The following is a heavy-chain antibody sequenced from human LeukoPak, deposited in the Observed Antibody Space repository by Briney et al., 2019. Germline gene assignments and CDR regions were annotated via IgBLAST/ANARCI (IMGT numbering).Heavy chain of an antibody. Sequence: TGGSLRLSCAASGFTFSSYWMSWVRQAPGKGLEWVANIKQDGSEKYYVDSVKGRFTISRDNAKNSLYLQMNSLRAEDTAVYYCASENPSNYDFWSGYYRKYYFDYWGQGTLVTVSS. CDR3: ASENPSNYDFWSGYYRKYYFDY. V-gene: IGHV3-7*01. J-gene: IGHJ4*02. CDR1: GFTFSSYW. D-gene: IGHD3-3*01. CDR2: IKQDGSEK.